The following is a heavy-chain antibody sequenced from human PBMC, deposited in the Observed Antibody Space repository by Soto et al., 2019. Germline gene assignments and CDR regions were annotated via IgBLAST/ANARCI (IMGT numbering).Heavy chain of an antibody. CDR3: VKIRGSWVFGNLQF. D-gene: IGHD6-13*01. V-gene: IGHV3-30*18. CDR2: LSYDGRNT. CDR1: GFTFSNSG. Sequence: QEQLVESGGGVVQPGRSLNLSCATSGFTFSNSGFHWVRQAPGKGLEWVATLSYDGRNTHYAESVKGRFTISRDKAKKMVFLQMDNLRAEDTAVYYCVKIRGSWVFGNLQFWGQCTLVIVST. J-gene: IGHJ1*01.